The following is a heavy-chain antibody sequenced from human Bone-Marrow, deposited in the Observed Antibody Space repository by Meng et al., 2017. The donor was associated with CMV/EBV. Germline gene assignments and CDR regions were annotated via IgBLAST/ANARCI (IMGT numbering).Heavy chain of an antibody. V-gene: IGHV3-48*03. CDR3: AKGAYDSGPFDY. J-gene: IGHJ4*02. CDR2: ISNSGTTT. CDR1: GFIFSNDE. D-gene: IGHD3-22*01. Sequence: SSEASGFIFSNDEMNWVRQAPGKGLEWVSYISNSGTTTHYADSVKGRFVISRDNAKNSLYLQMNSLRGEDTAVYYCAKGAYDSGPFDYWGQGKMVTVSS.